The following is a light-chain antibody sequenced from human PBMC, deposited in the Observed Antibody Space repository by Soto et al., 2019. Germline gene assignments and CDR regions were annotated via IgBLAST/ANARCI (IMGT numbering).Light chain of an antibody. CDR2: EVN. Sequence: SALTQPPSASGSPAQSVTISCTGTSSDVGGYNYVSWYQQHPGKAPKLMIYEVNKRPSGVPDRFSASKSGNTASLTVSGLQAEDEADYYCSSYAGSNILFGTGTKVTVL. J-gene: IGLJ1*01. CDR3: SSYAGSNIL. CDR1: SSDVGGYNY. V-gene: IGLV2-8*01.